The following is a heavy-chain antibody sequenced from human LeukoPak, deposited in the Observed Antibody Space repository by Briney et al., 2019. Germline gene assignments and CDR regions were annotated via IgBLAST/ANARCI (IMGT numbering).Heavy chain of an antibody. V-gene: IGHV3-13*01. D-gene: IGHD2-2*01. J-gene: IGHJ3*02. Sequence: GSLRPSCAASGFTFSSYDMHWVRQATGKGLEWVSAIGTAGDTYYPGSVKGRFTISRENAKNSLYLQMNSLRAGDTAVYYCARGTAQYDAFDIWGQGTMVTVSS. CDR2: IGTAGDT. CDR3: ARGTAQYDAFDI. CDR1: GFTFSSYD.